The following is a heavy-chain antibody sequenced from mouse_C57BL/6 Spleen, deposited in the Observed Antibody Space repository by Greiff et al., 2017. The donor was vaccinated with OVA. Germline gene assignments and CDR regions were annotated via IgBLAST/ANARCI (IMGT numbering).Heavy chain of an antibody. V-gene: IGHV2-9-1*01. D-gene: IGHD2-5*01. CDR1: GFSLTSYA. CDR3: ARNPLYYSNYDAMDY. J-gene: IGHJ4*01. Sequence: VMLVESGPGLVAPSQSLSITCTVSGFSLTSYAISWVRQPPGKGLEWLGVIWTGGGTNYNSALKSRLSISKDNSKSQVFLKMNSLQTDDTARYYCARNPLYYSNYDAMDYWGQGTSVTVSS. CDR2: IWTGGGT.